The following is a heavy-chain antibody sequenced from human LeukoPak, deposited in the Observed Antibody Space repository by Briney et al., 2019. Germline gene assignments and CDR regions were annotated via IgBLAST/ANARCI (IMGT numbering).Heavy chain of an antibody. J-gene: IGHJ6*04. CDR3: ASTITSFRGMIYYGMDV. CDR2: MKPDGSEK. V-gene: IGHV3-7*03. CDR1: GFIFSTYY. D-gene: IGHD3-10*01. Sequence: GGSLRLSCAASGFIFSTYYMSWVRQAPGKGLEWVAIMKPDGSEKYSVDSVKGRFAISRDNTKKSLYLQMNSLRAEDTAVYYCASTITSFRGMIYYGMDVWGKGTTVTVSS.